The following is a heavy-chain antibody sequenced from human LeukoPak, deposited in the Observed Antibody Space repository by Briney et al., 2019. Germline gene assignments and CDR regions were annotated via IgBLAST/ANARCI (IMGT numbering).Heavy chain of an antibody. CDR1: GGSISSYY. D-gene: IGHD6-13*01. V-gene: IGHV4-59*01. J-gene: IGHJ4*02. Sequence: SETLSLTCTVSGGSISSYYWSWIRQPPGKGLEWIGYIYYSASTNYNPSLKSRVTISVDTSKNQFSLRLNSVTAADTAVYYCARYARSGSGWYFDYWGQGTRVTVSS. CDR2: IYYSAST. CDR3: ARYARSGSGWYFDY.